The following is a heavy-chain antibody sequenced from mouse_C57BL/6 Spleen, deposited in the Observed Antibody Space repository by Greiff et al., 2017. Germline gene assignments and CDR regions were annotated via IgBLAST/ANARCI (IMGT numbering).Heavy chain of an antibody. CDR2: IYPRSGYT. V-gene: IGHV1-81*01. D-gene: IGHD1-1*02. Sequence: VKVVESGAELARPGSSVKLSCKASGYTFTSYGMSWVKQRTGQGLEWIGEIYPRSGYTYYNEKFKGKATLTADKSSSTAYMELRSLTSEDSAVYIGAKSRAGDFDYWGQGAALTVS. CDR1: GYTFTSYG. J-gene: IGHJ2*01. CDR3: AKSRAGDFDY.